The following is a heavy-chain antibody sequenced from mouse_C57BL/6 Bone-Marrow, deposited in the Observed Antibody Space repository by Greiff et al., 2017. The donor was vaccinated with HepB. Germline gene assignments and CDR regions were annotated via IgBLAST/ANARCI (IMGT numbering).Heavy chain of an antibody. CDR3: ARALLRSRDWYFDV. CDR1: GYSFTGYY. V-gene: IGHV1-42*01. J-gene: IGHJ1*03. Sequence: EVKLVESGPELVKPGASVKISCKASGYSFTGYYMNWVKQSPEKSLEWIGEINPSTGGTTYNQKFKAKATLTVDKSSSTAYMQLKSLTSEDSAVYYCARALLRSRDWYFDVWGTGTTVTVSS. CDR2: INPSTGGT. D-gene: IGHD1-1*01.